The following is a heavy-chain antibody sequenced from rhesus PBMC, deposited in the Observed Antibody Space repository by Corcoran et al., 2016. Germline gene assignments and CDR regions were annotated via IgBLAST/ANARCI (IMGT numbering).Heavy chain of an antibody. CDR1: GVSISSSNW. CDR3: ARGLGGSGLVLDF. D-gene: IGHD6-37*01. CDR2: IYGSGGST. Sequence: QVQLQESGPAVVKPSATLSLTCAVSGVSISSSNWWSWIRHPPGKGLEWIGGIYGSGGSTEYNPARKSRVTISKDTSKNQFSRKLSSGTAADTAVYYWARGLGGSGLVLDFWGQGVLVTVSS. J-gene: IGHJ4*01. V-gene: IGHV4-93*01.